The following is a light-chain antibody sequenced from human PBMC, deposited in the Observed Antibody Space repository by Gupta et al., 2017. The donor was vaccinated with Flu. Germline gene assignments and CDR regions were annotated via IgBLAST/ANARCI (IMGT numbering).Light chain of an antibody. CDR1: SSNIGSNA. V-gene: IGLV1-44*01. Sequence: QSVLAPPPSASRTPGQRVTITCPGSSSNIGSNAVNWYQQVPGTSPKLLIYGSNQRPSGVPDRFAGSKSGTSASLAIRGLQSEDEADYYCAAWDDSLNGHYVFGTGTKVTVL. J-gene: IGLJ1*01. CDR2: GSN. CDR3: AAWDDSLNGHYV.